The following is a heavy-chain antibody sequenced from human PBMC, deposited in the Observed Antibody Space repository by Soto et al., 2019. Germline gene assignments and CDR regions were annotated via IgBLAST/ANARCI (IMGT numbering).Heavy chain of an antibody. V-gene: IGHV3-23*01. J-gene: IGHJ2*01. D-gene: IGHD3-22*01. Sequence: GGSLRLSCAASGFNFSSYAMSWVRQAPGKGLEWVSAISGSGGSTYYADSVKGRFTISRDNSKNTLYLQMNSLRAEDTAVYYCAKSYDSSGYYWYFDLWGRGTLVTVSS. CDR2: ISGSGGST. CDR3: AKSYDSSGYYWYFDL. CDR1: GFNFSSYA.